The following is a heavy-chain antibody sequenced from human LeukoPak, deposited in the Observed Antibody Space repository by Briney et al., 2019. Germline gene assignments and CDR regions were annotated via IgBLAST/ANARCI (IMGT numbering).Heavy chain of an antibody. D-gene: IGHD3-22*01. CDR3: ARRGAFDSSGYYPPFDY. V-gene: IGHV4-39*01. J-gene: IGHJ4*02. CDR1: GGSISSSSYY. Sequence: SETLSLTCTVSGGSISSSSYYWGWIRQPPGKGLEWIGSIYHSGSTYYNPSLKSRVTISVDTSRNQFSLKLSSVTAADTAVYYCARRGAFDSSGYYPPFDYWGQGTLVTVSS. CDR2: IYHSGST.